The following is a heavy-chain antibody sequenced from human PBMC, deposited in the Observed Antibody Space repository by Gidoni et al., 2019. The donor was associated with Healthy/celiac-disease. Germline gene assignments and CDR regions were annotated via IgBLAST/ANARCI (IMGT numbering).Heavy chain of an antibody. CDR1: GFTFDDYA. Sequence: EVQLVESGGGLVQPGRSLRLSCAASGFTFDDYAMHWVRQAPGKGLEWVSGISWNSGSIGYADSVKGRFTISRDNAKNSLYLQMYSLRAEDTALYYCAKAAGYSYGYVGYWGQGTLVTVSS. D-gene: IGHD5-18*01. CDR3: AKAAGYSYGYVGY. V-gene: IGHV3-9*01. J-gene: IGHJ4*02. CDR2: ISWNSGSI.